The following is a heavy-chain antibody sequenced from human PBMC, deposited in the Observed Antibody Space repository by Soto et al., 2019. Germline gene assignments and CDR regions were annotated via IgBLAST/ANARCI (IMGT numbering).Heavy chain of an antibody. CDR2: ISSSGSTI. V-gene: IGHV3-11*01. CDR3: ARDTSTVTRTGVVYYYGMDV. CDR1: GFTFSDYY. Sequence: GSLRLSCAASGFTFSDYYMSWIRQAPGKGLEWVSYISSSGSTIYYADSVKGRFTISRDNAKNSLYLQMNSLRAEDTAVYYCARDTSTVTRTGVVYYYGMDVWGQGTTVTVSS. D-gene: IGHD4-4*01. J-gene: IGHJ6*02.